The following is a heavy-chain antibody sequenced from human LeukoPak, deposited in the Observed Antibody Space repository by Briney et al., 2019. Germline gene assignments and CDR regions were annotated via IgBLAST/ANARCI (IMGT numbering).Heavy chain of an antibody. CDR2: ISSSSSYI. J-gene: IGHJ4*02. V-gene: IGHV3-21*01. CDR3: AKRGQIVVVVAATPFDY. CDR1: GFTFSSYE. Sequence: GGSLRLSCAASGFTFSSYEMNWVRQAPGKGLEWVSSISSSSSYIYYADSMKGRFTISRDNAKNSLYLQMNSLRAEDTAVYYCAKRGQIVVVVAATPFDYWGQGTLVTVSS. D-gene: IGHD2-15*01.